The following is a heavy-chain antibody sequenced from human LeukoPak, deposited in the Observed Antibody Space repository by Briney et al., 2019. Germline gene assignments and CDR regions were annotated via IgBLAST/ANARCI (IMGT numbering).Heavy chain of an antibody. Sequence: PKASVKVSCKASGYTFTGYYMHWVRQAPGQGLEWMGWINPNSGGTNYAQKFQGRVTMTRDTSISTAYMELSRLRSDDTAVYYCAREGKADNLGFDYWGQGTLVTVSS. CDR2: INPNSGGT. V-gene: IGHV1-2*02. D-gene: IGHD5-24*01. CDR1: GYTFTGYY. CDR3: AREGKADNLGFDY. J-gene: IGHJ4*02.